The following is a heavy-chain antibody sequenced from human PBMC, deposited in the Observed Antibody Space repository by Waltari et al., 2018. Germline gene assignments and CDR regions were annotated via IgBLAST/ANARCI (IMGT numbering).Heavy chain of an antibody. Sequence: QVQLQQWGAGLLKPSETLSLTCAVYGGSFSGYYWSWIRQPPGKGLEWIGEINHSGSTNYNPSLKSRVTISVDTSKTQFSLKLSSVTAADTAVYYCARGNYYDSSGRFDYWGQGTLVTVSS. D-gene: IGHD3-22*01. CDR1: GGSFSGYY. V-gene: IGHV4-34*01. J-gene: IGHJ4*02. CDR2: INHSGST. CDR3: ARGNYYDSSGRFDY.